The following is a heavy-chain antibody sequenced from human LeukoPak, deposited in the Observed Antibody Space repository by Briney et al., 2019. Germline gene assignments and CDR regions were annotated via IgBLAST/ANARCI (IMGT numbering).Heavy chain of an antibody. CDR3: ARERILTGYRRIDY. CDR1: GGSISSYY. CDR2: IYYSGST. J-gene: IGHJ4*02. Sequence: SETLSLTCTVSGGSISSYYWSWIRQPPGKGLEWIGYIYYSGSTNYNPSLKSRVTISVDTSKNQFSLKLSSVTAADTAVYYCARERILTGYRRIDYWGQGTLVTVSS. V-gene: IGHV4-59*01. D-gene: IGHD3-9*01.